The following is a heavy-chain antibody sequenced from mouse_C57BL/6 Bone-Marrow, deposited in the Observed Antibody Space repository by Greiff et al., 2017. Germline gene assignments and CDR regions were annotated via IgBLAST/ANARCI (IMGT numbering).Heavy chain of an antibody. CDR3: ARAIYYDNLDWYFDV. CDR1: GYTFTSYW. J-gene: IGHJ1*03. D-gene: IGHD2-1*01. CDR2: IDPSDSYT. V-gene: IGHV1-69*01. Sequence: VQLQQPGAELVMPGASVKLSCKASGYTFTSYWMHWVKQRPGQGLEWIGEIDPSDSYTNYNQKFKGKSTLTVDKSSSTAYMQLSSLTSEDSAVYYGARAIYYDNLDWYFDVWGTGTTVTVSS.